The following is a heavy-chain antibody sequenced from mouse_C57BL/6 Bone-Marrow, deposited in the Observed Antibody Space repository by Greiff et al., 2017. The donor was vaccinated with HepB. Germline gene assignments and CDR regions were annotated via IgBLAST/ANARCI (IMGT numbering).Heavy chain of an antibody. J-gene: IGHJ3*01. D-gene: IGHD2-3*01. CDR2: IHPNSGST. CDR3: AYDGYYRFAY. Sequence: QVQLQQPGAELVKPGASVKLSCKASGYTFTSYWMHWVKQRPGQGLEWIGMIHPNSGSTNYNEKFKSKATLTVDKSSSTAYMQLSSLTSEDSAVYYCAYDGYYRFAYWGQGTLVTVSA. CDR1: GYTFTSYW. V-gene: IGHV1-64*01.